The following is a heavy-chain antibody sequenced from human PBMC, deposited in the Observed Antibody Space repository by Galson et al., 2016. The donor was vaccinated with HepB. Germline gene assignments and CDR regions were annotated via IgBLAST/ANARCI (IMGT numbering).Heavy chain of an antibody. Sequence: SLRLSCAASGFSFSNFAMYWVRQAPGKGLEWVAAIGYEGRSKYYIDSVKGRFTISRDNSKNTFSLQMNSLRVEDTALCYCATATDYAFDIWGQGTMVNVAS. CDR2: IGYEGRSK. D-gene: IGHD3/OR15-3a*01. CDR3: ATATDYAFDI. CDR1: GFSFSNFA. V-gene: IGHV3-30*03. J-gene: IGHJ3*02.